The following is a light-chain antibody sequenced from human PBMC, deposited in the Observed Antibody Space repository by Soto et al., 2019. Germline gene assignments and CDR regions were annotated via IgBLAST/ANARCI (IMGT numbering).Light chain of an antibody. CDR2: DAS. V-gene: IGKV3-11*01. J-gene: IGKJ4*01. CDR1: QSVSSY. Sequence: EIVLTQSPATLSLSPGERATLSCRASQSVSSYLAWYQQNPGQAPRLLIFDASNRATGIPARFSGSGSGTDCILTISSLEPEDFAVYYCQQHSNWPLTFGGGTKVDIK. CDR3: QQHSNWPLT.